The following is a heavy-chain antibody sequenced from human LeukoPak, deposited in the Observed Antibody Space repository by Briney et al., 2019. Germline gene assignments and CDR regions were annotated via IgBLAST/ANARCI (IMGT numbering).Heavy chain of an antibody. CDR1: GYSFTSYW. V-gene: IGHV5-10-1*01. CDR2: IDPSDSHT. D-gene: IGHD6-19*01. CDR3: ARPYSSYAFDI. J-gene: IGHJ3*02. Sequence: GESLKLSCKGSGYSFTSYWIGWVRQTPREGLEWMGRIDPSDSHTTPSPSFQRHLNIPADKSISTAYPQWSSLKASDIAMYYWARPYSSYAFDIWGEGTMVTVSS.